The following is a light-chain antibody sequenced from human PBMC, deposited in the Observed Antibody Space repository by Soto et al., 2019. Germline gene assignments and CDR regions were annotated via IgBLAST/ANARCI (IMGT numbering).Light chain of an antibody. CDR3: YSYTSSNTYV. V-gene: IGLV2-14*03. CDR1: SSDVGGYNY. J-gene: IGLJ1*01. Sequence: QSVLTQPASVSGSPGQSITISCTGTSSDVGGYNYVSWYQHHPGKVPQLLIYDVSNRPSGVSNRFSGSKSGNTASLTISGLQAEDEAVYYCYSYTSSNTYVFGTGTKLTVL. CDR2: DVS.